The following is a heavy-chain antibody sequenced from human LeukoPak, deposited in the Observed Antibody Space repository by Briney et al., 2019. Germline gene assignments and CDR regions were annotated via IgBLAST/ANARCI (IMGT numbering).Heavy chain of an antibody. J-gene: IGHJ3*02. D-gene: IGHD3-22*01. CDR2: ISAYNGNT. Sequence: ASVKVSCKASGYTFTSYGINWVRQAPGQGLEWVGWISAYNGNTNYAQKLQGRVTMTTDTSTSTAYMELRSLRSEDTAVYYCARDRRTSYYYDSSGYYYILGAFDIWGQGTMVTVSS. CDR1: GYTFTSYG. CDR3: ARDRRTSYYYDSSGYYYILGAFDI. V-gene: IGHV1-18*01.